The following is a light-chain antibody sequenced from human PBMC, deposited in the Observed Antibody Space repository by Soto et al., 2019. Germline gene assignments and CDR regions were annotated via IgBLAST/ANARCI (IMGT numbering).Light chain of an antibody. V-gene: IGLV2-14*01. Sequence: QSVLTQPASVSGSPGQSITISCTGTSSDVGAYNYVSWYQQHPGRAPKLIIYEVSDRPSGISDRFFGSKSGNTASLTISGLQAEDEADYYCSSYAGSRVLVLGGGTKVTVL. CDR1: SSDVGAYNY. CDR2: EVS. CDR3: SSYAGSRVLV. J-gene: IGLJ2*01.